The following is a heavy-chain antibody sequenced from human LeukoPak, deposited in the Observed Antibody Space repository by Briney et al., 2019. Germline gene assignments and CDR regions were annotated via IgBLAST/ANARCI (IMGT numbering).Heavy chain of an antibody. J-gene: IGHJ3*02. CDR1: GFNFGAYW. CDR2: IKQDESEK. V-gene: IGHV3-7*01. Sequence: GGSLRLSCASSGFNFGAYWMSWVRQAPGKGLEWVATIKQDESEKYYVDSVKGRFTISRDNAKNSLYLQMNSLRAEDTAVYYCARECGGDCYRAFDIWGQGTMVTVSS. D-gene: IGHD2-21*02. CDR3: ARECGGDCYRAFDI.